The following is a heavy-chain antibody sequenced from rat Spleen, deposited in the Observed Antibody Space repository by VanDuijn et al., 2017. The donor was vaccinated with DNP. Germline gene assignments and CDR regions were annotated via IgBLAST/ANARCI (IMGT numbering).Heavy chain of an antibody. CDR2: IWNNGGT. J-gene: IGHJ3*01. Sequence: QVQLKESGPGLVQPSQTLSLTCTVAGFSLTSYNVHWVRQPPGKGLEWMGVIWNNGGTRYNSVLKSRLRINKDTSKSQVFLKMNSLQPEDTAIYFCTGGGSNIYPFTYWGQGTLVTVSS. D-gene: IGHD1-2*01. CDR3: TGGGSNIYPFTY. V-gene: IGHV2-41*01. CDR1: GFSLTSYN.